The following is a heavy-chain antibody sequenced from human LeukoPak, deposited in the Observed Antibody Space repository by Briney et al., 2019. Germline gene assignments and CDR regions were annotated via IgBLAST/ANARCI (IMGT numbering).Heavy chain of an antibody. Sequence: ASVKVSCKASGGTFSSYAISWVRQAPGQGLEWMGGIIPIFGTANYAQKFQGRVTITADESTSTAYMELSSLRSEDTAVYYCARSRRDGYNHNWGRGTLVAVSS. CDR2: IIPIFGTA. CDR1: GGTFSSYA. CDR3: ARSRRDGYNHN. J-gene: IGHJ4*02. V-gene: IGHV1-69*13. D-gene: IGHD5-24*01.